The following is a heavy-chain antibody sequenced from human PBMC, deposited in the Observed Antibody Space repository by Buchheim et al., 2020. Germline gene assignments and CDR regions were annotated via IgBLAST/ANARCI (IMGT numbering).Heavy chain of an antibody. J-gene: IGHJ6*02. V-gene: IGHV4-30-4*01. CDR3: ARVWSDYGDYPRYRYYGMDV. CDR1: GGSISSGDYY. CDR2: IYYSGST. D-gene: IGHD4-17*01. Sequence: QVQLQESGPGLVKPSQTLSLTCTVSGGSISSGDYYWSWIRQPPGKGLEWIGYIYYSGSTYYNPSLKSRVTISVDTSKNQFSLKLSSVTAADTAVYYCARVWSDYGDYPRYRYYGMDVWGQGTT.